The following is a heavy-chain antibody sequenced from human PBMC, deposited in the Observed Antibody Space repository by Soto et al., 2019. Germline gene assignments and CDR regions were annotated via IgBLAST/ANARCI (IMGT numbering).Heavy chain of an antibody. J-gene: IGHJ4*02. CDR1: GYTFSNFW. Sequence: GESLKISCQSSGYTFSNFWIGWVRQLPGKGLEWMGIIYPGDHETRYSPSFHGKVTISADRSINTAYLQMNSLRPEDTATYFCARDSAYSTASTHFDNWGQGTLVTVSS. D-gene: IGHD2-2*01. V-gene: IGHV5-51*01. CDR2: IYPGDHET. CDR3: ARDSAYSTASTHFDN.